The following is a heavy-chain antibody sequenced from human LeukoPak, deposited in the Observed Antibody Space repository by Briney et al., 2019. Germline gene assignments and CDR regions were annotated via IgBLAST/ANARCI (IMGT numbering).Heavy chain of an antibody. D-gene: IGHD6-6*01. CDR1: GYTFTRYY. Sequence: ASVKVSCKASGYTFTRYYMHWLRQAPGQGLEWMGWINPNSGGTNYAQKFQGRVTMTRDTSIRTAYMELSRLGSDDTAVYYCARGPREGKYSSSSYGWFDPWGQGTLVTVSS. V-gene: IGHV1-2*02. J-gene: IGHJ5*02. CDR3: ARGPREGKYSSSSYGWFDP. CDR2: INPNSGGT.